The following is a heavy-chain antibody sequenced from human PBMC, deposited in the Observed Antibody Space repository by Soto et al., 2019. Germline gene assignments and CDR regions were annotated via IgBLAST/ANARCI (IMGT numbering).Heavy chain of an antibody. CDR3: VSEFYRSSGHY. CDR1: GFTFSSYW. Sequence: GGSLRLSCVASGFTFSSYWMSWVRQAPGKGLEWVANIKPDGSETHYVDSVRGRFTISRDNAKNSLYLQMNSLRAEDTAIYSCVSEFYRSSGHYWGQGTLVTVSS. D-gene: IGHD6-6*01. CDR2: IKPDGSET. V-gene: IGHV3-7*01. J-gene: IGHJ4*02.